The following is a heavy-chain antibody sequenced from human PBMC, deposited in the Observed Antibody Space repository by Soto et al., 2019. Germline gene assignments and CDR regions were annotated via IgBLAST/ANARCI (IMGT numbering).Heavy chain of an antibody. CDR3: AKLAGYCSGNGCHGHYGMDV. D-gene: IGHD2-15*01. CDR1: GGSISSKSYS. J-gene: IGHJ6*02. V-gene: IGHV4-39*01. CDR2: FYYTENT. Sequence: PSETLSLTCSVSGGSISSKSYSWGWIRQPPGKGLEWIGTFYYTENTYYNPSLKSRVTISVDTSKNQFSLKLGSVTAADTAVYYCAKLAGYCSGNGCHGHYGMDVWGQGTTVTVSS.